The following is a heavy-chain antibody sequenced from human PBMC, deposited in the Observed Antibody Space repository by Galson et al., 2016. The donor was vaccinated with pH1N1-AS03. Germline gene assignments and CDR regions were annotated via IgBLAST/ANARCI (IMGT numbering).Heavy chain of an antibody. CDR1: GYTFNSWG. CDR2: IKTQTGGR. Sequence: SVKVSCTASGYTFNSWGINWVRQAPGQGLEWMGRIKTQTGGRTYAPGFPGRFVFSMAPNVSTAYVQINSLKADDTGADYCLRYASSRFDYWGQGTLVTVSS. J-gene: IGHJ4*02. V-gene: IGHV7-4-1*02. D-gene: IGHD2-8*01. CDR3: LRYASSRFDY.